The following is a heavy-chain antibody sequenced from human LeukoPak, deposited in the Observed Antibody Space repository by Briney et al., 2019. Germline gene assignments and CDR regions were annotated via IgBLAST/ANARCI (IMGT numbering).Heavy chain of an antibody. CDR3: ARDGGYCSSTSCRDGMDV. CDR2: INPSGGST. J-gene: IGHJ6*02. D-gene: IGHD2-2*03. V-gene: IGHV1-46*01. CDR1: GYTFTSYY. Sequence: ASVKVSCKASGYTFTSYYMHWVRQAPGQGLEWMGIINPSGGSTSYAQKFQGRVTMTRDTSTSTVYMERSSLRSEDTAVYYCARDGGYCSSTSCRDGMDVWGQGTTVTVS.